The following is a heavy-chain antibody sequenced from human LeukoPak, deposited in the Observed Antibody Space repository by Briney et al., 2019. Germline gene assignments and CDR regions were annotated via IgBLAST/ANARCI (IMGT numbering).Heavy chain of an antibody. CDR2: IAFDGSEK. J-gene: IGHJ4*02. V-gene: IGHV3-30*04. D-gene: IGHD3-10*01. Sequence: PGGSLRLSCVASGFTFTSFALHWVRQAPGKGLEWVALIAFDGSEKYYADSVKGRFTISRDYSKNTLYLQMNSLRVEDTAVYYCARVSSMLRGPLVIYYFDFWGQGTLVTVSS. CDR3: ARVSSMLRGPLVIYYFDF. CDR1: GFTFTSFA.